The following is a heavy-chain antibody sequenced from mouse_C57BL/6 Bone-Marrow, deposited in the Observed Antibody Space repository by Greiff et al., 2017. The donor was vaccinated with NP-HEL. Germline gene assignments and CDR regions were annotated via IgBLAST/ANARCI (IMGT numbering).Heavy chain of an antibody. CDR2: IYPGNSDT. Sequence: VQLQQSGTVLARPGASVKMSCKTSGYTFTSYWMHWVKQRPGQGLEWIGAIYPGNSDTSYNQKFKGKAKLTAVTSASTAYMELSSLTNEDSAVYYCTRRFYDGYLYYFDYWGQGTTLTVSS. D-gene: IGHD2-3*01. V-gene: IGHV1-5*01. J-gene: IGHJ2*01. CDR3: TRRFYDGYLYYFDY. CDR1: GYTFTSYW.